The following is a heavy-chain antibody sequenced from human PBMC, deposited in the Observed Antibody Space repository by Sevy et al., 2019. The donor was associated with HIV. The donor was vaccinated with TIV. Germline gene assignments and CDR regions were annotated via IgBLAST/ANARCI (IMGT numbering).Heavy chain of an antibody. V-gene: IGHV1-2*06. CDR2: IDPNSGGT. J-gene: IGHJ4*02. CDR3: AREAGAGGKFDYFDY. D-gene: IGHD6-13*01. Sequence: ASVKVSCKASGYTFTGYYIHWVRQAPGQGLEWMGRIDPNSGGTKYAQKFQGRVTVTRDTSINTAYMEMGRLRSDDTAVYFCAREAGAGGKFDYFDYWGQGTLVTVSS. CDR1: GYTFTGYY.